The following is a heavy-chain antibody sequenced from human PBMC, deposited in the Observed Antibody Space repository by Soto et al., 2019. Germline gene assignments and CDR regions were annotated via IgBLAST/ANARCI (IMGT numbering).Heavy chain of an antibody. V-gene: IGHV1-46*03. CDR3: ARDHYDFWSGYYYPADMYYYYMDV. J-gene: IGHJ6*03. Sequence: GASVKVSCKASGYTFTSYYMHWVRQAPGQGLEWMGIINPSGGSTSYAQKFQGRVTMTRDTSTSTVYMELSSLRSEDTAVYYCARDHYDFWSGYYYPADMYYYYMDVWGKGTTVTVSS. D-gene: IGHD3-3*01. CDR1: GYTFTSYY. CDR2: INPSGGST.